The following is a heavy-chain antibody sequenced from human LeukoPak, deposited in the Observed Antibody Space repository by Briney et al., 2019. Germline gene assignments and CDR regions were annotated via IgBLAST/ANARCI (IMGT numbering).Heavy chain of an antibody. CDR1: GFTFSSYY. J-gene: IGHJ4*02. V-gene: IGHV3-11*06. CDR2: ISSSDTYT. D-gene: IGHD6-19*01. CDR3: ARGPYSSGSSADY. Sequence: GGSLRLSCAASGFTFSSYYMSWIRQAPGKGLEWVSYISSSDTYTNYADSVKGRFTISRDNAKNSLYLQMNSLRAEDTAVYYCARGPYSSGSSADYWGQGTLVTVSS.